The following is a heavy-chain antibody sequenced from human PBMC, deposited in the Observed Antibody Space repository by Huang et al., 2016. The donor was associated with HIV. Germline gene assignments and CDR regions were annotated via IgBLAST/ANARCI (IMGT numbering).Heavy chain of an antibody. D-gene: IGHD2-21*02. J-gene: IGHJ4*02. Sequence: QVHLVESGGGVVQSGGSLRLSCAASGFTFSSYGMHWVRQSPGKGLEWVAFIRYEGNNKDYVDSVKGRFTITRDNSKNTLYLQMNSLRAEDTAVYYCAKSGCGGDCYSFWGQGTLVTVSS. CDR1: GFTFSSYG. CDR2: IRYEGNNK. V-gene: IGHV3-30*02. CDR3: AKSGCGGDCYSF.